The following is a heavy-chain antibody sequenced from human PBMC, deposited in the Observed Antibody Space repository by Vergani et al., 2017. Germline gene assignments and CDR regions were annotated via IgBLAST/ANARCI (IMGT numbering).Heavy chain of an antibody. Sequence: QVKLQESGPGLVKPSETLSPTCDVSDSSIMTNPYWGWFRQSPGKGLEWIGCIHHSGDTHYNSSLKSRVSISIVSSSKFSLSLTSVTAADTAIYYCARHRGSGGFFPSSYFYGMDVWGHGTTVTVSS. J-gene: IGHJ6*02. V-gene: IGHV4-38-2*01. CDR2: IHHSGDT. D-gene: IGHD3-10*01. CDR1: DSSIMTNPY. CDR3: ARHRGSGGFFPSSYFYGMDV.